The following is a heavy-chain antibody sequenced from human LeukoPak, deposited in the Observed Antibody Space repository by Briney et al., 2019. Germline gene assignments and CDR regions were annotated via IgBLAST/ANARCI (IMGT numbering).Heavy chain of an antibody. CDR2: TYYSGST. V-gene: IGHV4-59*01. CDR3: ARGFSETGYYFDY. D-gene: IGHD1-14*01. CDR1: GGSISSYY. Sequence: SETLSLTCTVSGGSISSYYWSWIRQPPGKGLEYIGYTYYSGSTNYNPSLKSRVTISVDTSKNQFSLKLSSVTAADTAVYYCARGFSETGYYFDYWGQGTLVTVSS. J-gene: IGHJ4*02.